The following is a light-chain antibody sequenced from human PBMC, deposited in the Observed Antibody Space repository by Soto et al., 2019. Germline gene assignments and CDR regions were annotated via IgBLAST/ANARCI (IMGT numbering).Light chain of an antibody. CDR2: GAS. J-gene: IGKJ1*01. CDR3: QQYDNWPWT. Sequence: EIVMTQSPATLSVSPGERATFSCRASQSISSNLAWYQQKPGQAPRLLIYGASTRATGIPARFSGSGSGTEFALTIGSLQSEDFAIYYCQQYDNWPWTFGQGTKVEIK. CDR1: QSISSN. V-gene: IGKV3-15*01.